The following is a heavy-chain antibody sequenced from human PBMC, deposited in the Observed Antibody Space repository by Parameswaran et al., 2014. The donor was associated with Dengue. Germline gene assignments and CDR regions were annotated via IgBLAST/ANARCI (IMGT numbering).Heavy chain of an antibody. V-gene: IGHV1-69*10. J-gene: IGHJ4*02. D-gene: IGHD6-13*01. CDR3: ARAAHSSSWYYFDY. Sequence: WVRQAPGQGLEWMGGIIPILGIANYAQKFQGRVTITADESTSTAYMELSSLRSEDTAVYYCARAAHSSSWYYFDYWGQGTLVTVSS. CDR2: IIPILGIA.